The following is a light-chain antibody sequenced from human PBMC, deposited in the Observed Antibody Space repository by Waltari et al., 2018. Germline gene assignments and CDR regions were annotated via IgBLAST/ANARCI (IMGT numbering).Light chain of an antibody. Sequence: YDLTQPPSVSVSPGQTAPITCYGDNWGEKFVSWYQQRPGQSPFLVIYQDFKRPSGIPERFSGSNSGNTATLTISGAQAMDEADFYCQSWVGKVVFGGGTKLTV. CDR1: NWGEKF. J-gene: IGLJ2*01. CDR3: QSWVGKVV. CDR2: QDF. V-gene: IGLV3-1*01.